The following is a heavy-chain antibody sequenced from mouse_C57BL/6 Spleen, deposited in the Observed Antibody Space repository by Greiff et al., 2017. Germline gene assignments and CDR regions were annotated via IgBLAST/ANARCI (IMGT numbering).Heavy chain of an antibody. CDR1: GYTFTSYW. D-gene: IGHD1-1*01. CDR2: INPGNSDT. Sequence: VQLQQSGTVLARPGASVKMSCKTSGYTFTSYWMHWVKQRPGQGLEWVGAINPGNSDTSYNQKFKGKAKLTAVTSASTAYMELSSLTNEDSAVYYCTREGVVATDYAMDYWGQGTSVTVSS. V-gene: IGHV1-5*01. CDR3: TREGVVATDYAMDY. J-gene: IGHJ4*01.